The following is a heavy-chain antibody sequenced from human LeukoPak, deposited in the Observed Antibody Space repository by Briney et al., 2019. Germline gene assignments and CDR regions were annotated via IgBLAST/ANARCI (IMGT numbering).Heavy chain of an antibody. CDR1: GFTFSSYS. J-gene: IGHJ4*02. D-gene: IGHD3-10*01. CDR3: ARDVWFGEVSGGYYFDY. CDR2: ISSSSSYI. V-gene: IGHV3-21*01. Sequence: GGSLRLSCAASGFTFSSYSMNWVRQAPGKGLEWVSSISSSSSYIYYADSVKGRFTIARDNAKNSLYLQMNSLRAEDTAVYYWARDVWFGEVSGGYYFDYWGQGTLVTVSS.